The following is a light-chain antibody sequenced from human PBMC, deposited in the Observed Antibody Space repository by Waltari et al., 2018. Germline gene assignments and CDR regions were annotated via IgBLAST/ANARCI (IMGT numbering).Light chain of an antibody. CDR1: QSVSSNS. J-gene: IGKJ2*03. CDR2: GTS. V-gene: IGKV3-20*01. Sequence: EIVLTRSPGTLSLSPGERATLSCRATQSVSSNSLAWYRQKPGQAPSLLIYGTSSRATGIPDRFSGSGSGTDFTLTISRLEPEDFAVYYCQEYGRSPRYSFGQGTKVEIK. CDR3: QEYGRSPRYS.